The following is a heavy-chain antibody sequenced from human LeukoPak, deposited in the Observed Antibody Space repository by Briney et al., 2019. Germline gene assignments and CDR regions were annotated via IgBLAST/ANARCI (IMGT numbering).Heavy chain of an antibody. CDR3: ARERFTGSSWQLYYFDY. CDR1: GYTFTSYY. CDR2: INPSGGST. D-gene: IGHD6-13*01. J-gene: IGHJ4*02. Sequence: ASVKVSCKASGYTFTSYYMHWVRQAPGQGLEWMGIINPSGGSTSYAQKFQDRVTMTRDTSTSTVYMKLSSLRPEDTAVYYCARERFTGSSWQLYYFDYWGQGTLVTVSS. V-gene: IGHV1-46*01.